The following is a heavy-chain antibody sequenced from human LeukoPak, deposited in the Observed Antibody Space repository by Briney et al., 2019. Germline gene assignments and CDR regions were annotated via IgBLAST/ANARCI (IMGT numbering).Heavy chain of an antibody. J-gene: IGHJ4*02. D-gene: IGHD6-13*01. CDR3: ARPVQQLDVDY. V-gene: IGHV5-51*01. CDR2: IYPGDSDS. Sequence: GESLKISCKGSGYSFTSHWIGWVRQMPGKGLEWMGMIYPGDSDSRYSPAFEGQVTMSVDKSITTAYLQWSSLKASDTAMYYCARPVQQLDVDYWGQGTLVTVSS. CDR1: GYSFTSHW.